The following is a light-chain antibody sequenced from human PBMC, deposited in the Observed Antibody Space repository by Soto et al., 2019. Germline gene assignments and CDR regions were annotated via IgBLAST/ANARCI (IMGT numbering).Light chain of an antibody. CDR2: KAS. Sequence: DIQMTQSPSTLSASIGDRVTITCRASQSMSSWLAWYQHKPGKAPNLLIYKASDLQSGVPSRFSGSGSGTEFTLTITGLQPDDFATYFCQQYNSAPFTFGQGTKLEIK. V-gene: IGKV1-5*03. J-gene: IGKJ2*01. CDR3: QQYNSAPFT. CDR1: QSMSSW.